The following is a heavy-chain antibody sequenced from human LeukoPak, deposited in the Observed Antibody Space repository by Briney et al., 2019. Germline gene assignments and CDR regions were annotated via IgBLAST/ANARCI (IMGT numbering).Heavy chain of an antibody. J-gene: IGHJ4*02. V-gene: IGHV1-69*05. CDR1: GGTFSSYA. CDR2: IIPIFGTA. Sequence: SVKVSCKASGGTFSSYAISWVRQAPGQGLEWMGGIIPIFGTANNAQKFQGRVTMTRDMSTSTVYMELSSLRSEDTAVYYCARASGSYFPFDYWGQGTLVTVSS. D-gene: IGHD1-26*01. CDR3: ARASGSYFPFDY.